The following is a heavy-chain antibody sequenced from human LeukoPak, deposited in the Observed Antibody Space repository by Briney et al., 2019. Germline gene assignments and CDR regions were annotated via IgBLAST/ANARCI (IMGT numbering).Heavy chain of an antibody. CDR1: GGSISYNY. Sequence: SETLSLTCTVSGGSISYNYWSWIRQPPGKGLEWIRYIYYSGSTNYNPSFRSRVTMSVDTSKNQFSLKLSSVTAADTAVYYCAGGKYISSFIDFDYWGQGTQVTVSS. CDR3: AGGKYISSFIDFDY. CDR2: IYYSGST. D-gene: IGHD6-13*01. J-gene: IGHJ4*02. V-gene: IGHV4-59*12.